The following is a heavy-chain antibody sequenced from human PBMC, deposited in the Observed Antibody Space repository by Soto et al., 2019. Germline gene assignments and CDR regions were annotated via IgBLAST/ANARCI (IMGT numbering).Heavy chain of an antibody. Sequence: GGSLRLSCAASGFTFTSYWMHWVRQSPGKGLVWVSRINPDGSRTSYADSVKGRFTISRDNAKNTLYLQMNSLGADDPAVYYCARVAVPPYYFDYWGPGTLVTVFS. CDR1: GFTFTSYW. V-gene: IGHV3-74*01. D-gene: IGHD2-21*01. CDR3: ARVAVPPYYFDY. CDR2: INPDGSRT. J-gene: IGHJ4*01.